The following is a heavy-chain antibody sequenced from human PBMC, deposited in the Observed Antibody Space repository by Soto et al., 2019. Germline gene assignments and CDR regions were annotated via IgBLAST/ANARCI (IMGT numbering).Heavy chain of an antibody. V-gene: IGHV1-69*06. Sequence: AASVKVSCKASGGTFSSYAISWVRQAPGQGLEWMGGIIPIFGTAYYAQKFQGRVTITADKSTSTAYMELSSLRSEDTAVYYCARDTGRPAAMTGGWFDPWGQGTLVTVSS. CDR2: IIPIFGTA. CDR3: ARDTGRPAAMTGGWFDP. J-gene: IGHJ5*02. D-gene: IGHD2-2*01. CDR1: GGTFSSYA.